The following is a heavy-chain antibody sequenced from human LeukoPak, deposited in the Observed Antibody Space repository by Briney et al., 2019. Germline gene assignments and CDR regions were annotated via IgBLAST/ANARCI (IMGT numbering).Heavy chain of an antibody. Sequence: ASVKVSCKASGYTFTSYAMNWVRQAPGQGLEWMGWINTNTGNPTYAQGFTGRFVLSLGTCVSTAYLQVSSLKAEDTAVYYCARAMVDIVATTIPWWFDPWGQGTLVTVSS. CDR1: GYTFTSYA. CDR3: ARAMVDIVATTIPWWFDP. V-gene: IGHV7-4-1*02. D-gene: IGHD5-12*01. CDR2: INTNTGNP. J-gene: IGHJ5*02.